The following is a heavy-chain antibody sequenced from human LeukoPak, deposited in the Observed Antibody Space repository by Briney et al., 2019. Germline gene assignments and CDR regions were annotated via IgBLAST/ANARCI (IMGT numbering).Heavy chain of an antibody. J-gene: IGHJ4*02. CDR3: AREIGSAARGR. Sequence: GGSLRLSCAASGFTFDSYWMSWVRQAPGKGLEGVANIKEDGSEKYYGDSVKGRFTISRDNAENSMYPQINSLRAEDTAVYFCAREIGSAARGRWGQGTLVTVSS. D-gene: IGHD6-13*01. V-gene: IGHV3-7*05. CDR2: IKEDGSEK. CDR1: GFTFDSYW.